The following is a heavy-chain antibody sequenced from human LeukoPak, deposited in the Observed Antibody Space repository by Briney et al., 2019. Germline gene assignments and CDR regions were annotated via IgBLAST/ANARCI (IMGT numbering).Heavy chain of an antibody. V-gene: IGHV3-23*01. J-gene: IGHJ4*02. Sequence: GGSLRLSCAASGFTFSSYAMSWVRQAPGKGLEWVSAISGSGGSTYYADSVKGRFTISRDNSKNTLYLQMNSLRPEDTAVYYCAKDPAGSGNPYYFDYWGQGTLVTVSS. D-gene: IGHD3-10*01. CDR3: AKDPAGSGNPYYFDY. CDR2: ISGSGGST. CDR1: GFTFSSYA.